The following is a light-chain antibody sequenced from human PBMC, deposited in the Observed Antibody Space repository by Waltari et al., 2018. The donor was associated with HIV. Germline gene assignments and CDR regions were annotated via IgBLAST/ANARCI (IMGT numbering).Light chain of an antibody. CDR3: SSYVGSNRV. V-gene: IGLV2-8*01. J-gene: IGLJ3*02. CDR2: EVN. Sequence: QSALTQPPSASGSPGQSVTISCTGISSDVGDYNYVSWYQQHPGKAPQLMIYEVNKRPSGVPDRFSGSKSGNTASLTVSGLQAEDEADYYCSSYVGSNRVFGGVTKLTVL. CDR1: SSDVGDYNY.